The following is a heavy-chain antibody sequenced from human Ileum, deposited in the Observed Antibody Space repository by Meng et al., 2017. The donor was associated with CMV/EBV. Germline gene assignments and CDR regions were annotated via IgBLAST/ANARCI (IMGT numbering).Heavy chain of an antibody. V-gene: IGHV1-69*10. CDR1: TFNRYA. Sequence: TFNRYAIRWVRGAAEKGLGWMGGSIRILGRANCGQKFRGRVTITADKSTSTAYMELSGLRSEDTGVYYCETINPNGSKFYRRGWFDPWGQGTLVTVSS. CDR3: ETINPNGSKFYRRGWFDP. CDR2: SIRILGRA. D-gene: IGHD4-23*01. J-gene: IGHJ5*02.